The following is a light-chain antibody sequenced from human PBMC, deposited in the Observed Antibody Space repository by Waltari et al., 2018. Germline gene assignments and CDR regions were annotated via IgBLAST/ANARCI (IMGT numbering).Light chain of an antibody. Sequence: DIQMTQSPYTLSAFVGARVIITCRASQSINNWLAWDQQKPGKAPKLLIYKASSLESGVPSRFSGSGSGTVFTLTISSLQPDDFATYYCQQYNSYSLLTFGGGTKVEIK. CDR2: KAS. CDR1: QSINNW. V-gene: IGKV1-5*03. CDR3: QQYNSYSLLT. J-gene: IGKJ4*01.